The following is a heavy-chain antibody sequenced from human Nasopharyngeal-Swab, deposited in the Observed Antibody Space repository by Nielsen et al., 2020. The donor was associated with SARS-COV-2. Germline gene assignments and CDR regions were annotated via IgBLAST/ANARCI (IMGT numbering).Heavy chain of an antibody. D-gene: IGHD3-3*01. CDR2: ISSSSSYT. CDR3: ARDGLDYDFWSAYFMDV. V-gene: IGHV3-21*01. J-gene: IGHJ6*02. CDR1: GFTFNNYN. Sequence: GKSLKISCAASGFTFNNYNFNWVRQAPGKGLEWVSSISSSSSYTNYADSVKGRFTISRDNAKNSLYLQMNSLRAEDTAMYYCARDGLDYDFWSAYFMDVWGQGTTVTVSS.